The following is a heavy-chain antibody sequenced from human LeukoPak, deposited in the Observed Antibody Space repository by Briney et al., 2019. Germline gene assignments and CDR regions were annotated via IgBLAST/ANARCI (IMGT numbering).Heavy chain of an antibody. D-gene: IGHD3-10*01. Sequence: PGGSLRLSCAASGFTFSSYAMNWVRQAPEKGLEWVSYISSSGSTIYYADSVKGRFTISRDNAKNSLYLQMNSLRAEDTAVYYCARLRWFGAGFDYWGQGTLVTVSS. V-gene: IGHV3-48*03. J-gene: IGHJ4*02. CDR2: ISSSGSTI. CDR3: ARLRWFGAGFDY. CDR1: GFTFSSYA.